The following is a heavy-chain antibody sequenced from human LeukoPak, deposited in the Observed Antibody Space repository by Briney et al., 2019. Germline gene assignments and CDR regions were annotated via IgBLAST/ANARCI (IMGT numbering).Heavy chain of an antibody. Sequence: PSETLSLTCAVSGGSISTAHWWNWVRQSPGKGLEWIGEIYHRGNSNYNPSLKSLVAISGDTSKNQFSLKVTSLTAADTAVYYCARAFPPPDFAFGRAPYYFDLWGQGTLVTVSS. J-gene: IGHJ4*01. CDR2: IYHRGNS. CDR1: GGSISTAHW. D-gene: IGHD3-16*01. V-gene: IGHV4-4*02. CDR3: ARAFPPPDFAFGRAPYYFDL.